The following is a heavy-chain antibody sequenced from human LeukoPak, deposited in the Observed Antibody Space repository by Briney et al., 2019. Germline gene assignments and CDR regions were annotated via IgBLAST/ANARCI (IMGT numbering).Heavy chain of an antibody. CDR2: IYHSGST. V-gene: IGHV4-38-2*02. Sequence: SETLSLTCTVSGYSISSGYYWGWIRQPPGKGLEWIGSIYHSGSTYYNPSLKRRVTISVDTSKNQFSLKLSSVTAAATAVYYCARNTRFLEWLLSNFDYWGQGTLVTVSS. CDR1: GYSISSGYY. D-gene: IGHD3-3*01. J-gene: IGHJ4*02. CDR3: ARNTRFLEWLLSNFDY.